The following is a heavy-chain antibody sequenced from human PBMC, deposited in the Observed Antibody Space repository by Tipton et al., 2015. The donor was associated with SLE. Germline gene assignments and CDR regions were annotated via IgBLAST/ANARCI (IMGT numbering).Heavy chain of an antibody. Sequence: SLRLSCAASGFTFSSYGIHWVRQAPGKGLEWVAFIRYDGSNKYYADSVKGRFTISRDNSKNTLYLQMNSLRAEDTAVYYCAKDGPLYSGSYGDYWGQGTLVTVSS. CDR1: GFTFSSYG. CDR2: IRYDGSNK. V-gene: IGHV3-30*02. CDR3: AKDGPLYSGSYGDY. J-gene: IGHJ4*02. D-gene: IGHD1-26*01.